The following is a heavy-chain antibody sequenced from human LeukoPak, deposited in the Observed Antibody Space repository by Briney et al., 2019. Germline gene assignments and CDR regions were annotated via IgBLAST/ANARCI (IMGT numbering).Heavy chain of an antibody. CDR1: GFTFSSYE. J-gene: IGHJ2*01. Sequence: GGSLRLSCAASGFTFSSYEMNGVRQSPGKGLEGVSYIISSGRTFYYADSVKCRVTISRDNAKNSLYLQMNSLRADDTVIYYCARDSRYSLLRYFDLWGRGNLVTVSS. CDR3: ARDSRYSLLRYFDL. CDR2: IISSGRTF. V-gene: IGHV3-48*03. D-gene: IGHD3-9*01.